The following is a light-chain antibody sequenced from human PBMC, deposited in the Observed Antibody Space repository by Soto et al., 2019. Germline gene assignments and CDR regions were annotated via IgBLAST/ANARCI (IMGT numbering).Light chain of an antibody. CDR1: QSVSSY. J-gene: IGKJ1*01. Sequence: EIVLTQSPATLSMSPGERATLSCRASQSVSSYLAWFQQKPGQAPRLLIYDASNRATGIPARFSGSGSETDFTLTISRLEPEDFAVYYCQQYGSSGTFGQGTKVEIK. CDR2: DAS. CDR3: QQYGSSGT. V-gene: IGKV3-11*01.